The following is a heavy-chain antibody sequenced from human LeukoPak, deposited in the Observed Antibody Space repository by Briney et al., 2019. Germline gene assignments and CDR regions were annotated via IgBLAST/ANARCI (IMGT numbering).Heavy chain of an antibody. V-gene: IGHV1-2*06. Sequence: ASVKVSCKASGYTFTGYYLHWVRQAPGQGLEWMGRVNPKSGDILYAQKFQGRVTMTRDTSISTVYMELSGLRSDDTAVYYCARDPTVTGYWGQGTLVTVSS. CDR2: VNPKSGDI. CDR3: ARDPTVTGY. CDR1: GYTFTGYY. J-gene: IGHJ4*02. D-gene: IGHD4-17*01.